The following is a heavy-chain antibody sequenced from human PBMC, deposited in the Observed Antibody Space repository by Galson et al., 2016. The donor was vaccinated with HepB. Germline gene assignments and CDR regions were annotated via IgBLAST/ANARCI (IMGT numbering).Heavy chain of an antibody. CDR3: TGGLVRNGEHVP. D-gene: IGHD4-17*01. V-gene: IGHV3-11*01. CDR1: GFRFSDCY. J-gene: IGHJ5*02. Sequence: SLRLSCAASGFRFSDCYMSWIRQAPGKGLEWVSYISRISSHIFYADSVKGRFTVSRDNARAAVYLEMNGLRADDTAVYYCTGGLVRNGEHVPWGQGTLVTVSS. CDR2: ISRISSHI.